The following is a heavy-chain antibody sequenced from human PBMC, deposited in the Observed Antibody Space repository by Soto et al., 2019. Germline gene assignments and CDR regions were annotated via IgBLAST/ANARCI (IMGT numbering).Heavy chain of an antibody. D-gene: IGHD6-19*01. CDR3: ASLGTRLDYYYYYGMDV. CDR2: ISYDGSNK. CDR1: GFTFSSYA. Sequence: PGGSLRLSCAASGFTFSSYAMHWVRQAPGKGLEWVAVISYDGSNKYYADSVKGRFTISRDNSKNTLYLQMNSLRAEDTAVYYCASLGTRLDYYYYYGMDVWGQGTTVTVSS. V-gene: IGHV3-30-3*01. J-gene: IGHJ6*02.